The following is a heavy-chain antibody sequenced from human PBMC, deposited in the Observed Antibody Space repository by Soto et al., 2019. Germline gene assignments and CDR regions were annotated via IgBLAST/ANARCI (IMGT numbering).Heavy chain of an antibody. CDR1: GGSISSYY. V-gene: IGHV4-59*01. D-gene: IGHD2-21*02. Sequence: SETLSLTCTVSGGSISSYYWSWIRQPPGKGLEWIGYIYYSGSTNYNPSLKSRVTISVDTSKNQFSLKLSSVTAADTAVYYCARMSNLSYCGGDCYRGGWFDPWGQGTLVTVSS. J-gene: IGHJ5*02. CDR2: IYYSGST. CDR3: ARMSNLSYCGGDCYRGGWFDP.